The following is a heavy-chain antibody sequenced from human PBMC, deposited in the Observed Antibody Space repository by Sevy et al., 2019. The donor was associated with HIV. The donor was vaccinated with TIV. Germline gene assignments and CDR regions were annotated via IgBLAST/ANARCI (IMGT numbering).Heavy chain of an antibody. D-gene: IGHD6-13*01. V-gene: IGHV4-59*01. Sequence: SETLSLTCTVSGGSISSYYWSWIRQPPGKGLEWIGYIYYSGSTNYNPSLKSRVTISVDTSKNQFSLKLSSVTAADTAVYYCAGERQLVLDYWGHGTLVTVSS. CDR3: AGERQLVLDY. CDR2: IYYSGST. J-gene: IGHJ4*01. CDR1: GGSISSYY.